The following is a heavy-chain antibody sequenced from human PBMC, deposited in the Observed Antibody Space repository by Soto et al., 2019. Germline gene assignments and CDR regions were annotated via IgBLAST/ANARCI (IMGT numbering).Heavy chain of an antibody. Sequence: QVQLVQSGAEVKKPGSSVKVSCKASGGTFSRYAISWVRQAPGQGLEWMGGIIPILGTANYAQTFQGRVTITADESTSTADMERSSLRAEDTAVYYCATEGEYSSSFHYWGQGTLVTVSS. D-gene: IGHD6-6*01. V-gene: IGHV1-69*01. J-gene: IGHJ4*02. CDR2: IIPILGTA. CDR3: ATEGEYSSSFHY. CDR1: GGTFSRYA.